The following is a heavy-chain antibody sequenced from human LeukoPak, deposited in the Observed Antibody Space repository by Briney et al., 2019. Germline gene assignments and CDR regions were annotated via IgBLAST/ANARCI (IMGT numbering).Heavy chain of an antibody. CDR3: ARAMRAWGYGDYRPDY. Sequence: GRSLRLSCAASGFTFSSYAMHWVRQAPGKGLEWVAVISYDGSNKYYADSVKGRFTISRDNSKNTLYLQMNSLRAEDTAVYYCARAMRAWGYGDYRPDYWGQGTLVTVSS. V-gene: IGHV3-30*04. J-gene: IGHJ4*02. CDR2: ISYDGSNK. D-gene: IGHD4-17*01. CDR1: GFTFSSYA.